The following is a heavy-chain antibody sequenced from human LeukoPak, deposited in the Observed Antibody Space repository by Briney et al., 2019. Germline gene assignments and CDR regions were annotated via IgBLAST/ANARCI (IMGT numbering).Heavy chain of an antibody. J-gene: IGHJ4*02. CDR2: ISSDSSYM. CDR3: ARDRAVGAPFDY. D-gene: IGHD1-26*01. V-gene: IGHV3-21*01. CDR1: GFTFSSYG. Sequence: GGSLRLSCAASGFTFSSYGINWVRQAPGKGPEWVSSISSDSSYMFYADSVKGRFTISRDNARKSLYLQMNGLRVEDTAVYYCARDRAVGAPFDYWGQGTLVTVSS.